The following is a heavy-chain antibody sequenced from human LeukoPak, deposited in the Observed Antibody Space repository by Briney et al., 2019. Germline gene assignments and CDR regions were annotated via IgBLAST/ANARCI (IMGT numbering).Heavy chain of an antibody. Sequence: SETLSLTCTVSGGSISSSSDYWGWIPQPPGKGLEWIGSIYYSGSTYYNPSLKSRVTISVDTSKNQFSLKLSSVTAADTAVYYCARRADYWGQGTLVTVSS. CDR1: GGSISSSSDY. J-gene: IGHJ4*02. CDR2: IYYSGST. CDR3: ARRADY. V-gene: IGHV4-39*01.